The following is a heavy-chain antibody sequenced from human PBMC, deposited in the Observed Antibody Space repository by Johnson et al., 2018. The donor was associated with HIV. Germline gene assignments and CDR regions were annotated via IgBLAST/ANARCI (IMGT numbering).Heavy chain of an antibody. V-gene: IGHV3-20*04. CDR1: GFRFDDYG. Sequence: VQLVESGGGVVRPGGSLRLSCEGSGFRFDDYGMSWVRQGPGEGLEWVSGLNWHAGSTGYADSVKGRFSISRDSVKNSLYLEMNRLRVEYTALYYCARDPSTQHPRLTGDFGAFYIWGQGTMVIGSS. CDR2: LNWHAGST. D-gene: IGHD7-27*01. J-gene: IGHJ3*02. CDR3: ARDPSTQHPRLTGDFGAFYI.